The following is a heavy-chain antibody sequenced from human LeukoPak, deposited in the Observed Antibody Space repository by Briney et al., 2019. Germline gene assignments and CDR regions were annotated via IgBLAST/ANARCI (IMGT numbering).Heavy chain of an antibody. Sequence: SVKVSCKASGGTFSSYATSWVRQAPGQGLEWMGGIIPIFGTANYAHKFQGRVTITADESTSTAYMELSSLRSEDTAVYYCAREWGATVTTARVLGWFDPWGQGTLVTVSS. CDR1: GGTFSSYA. D-gene: IGHD4-17*01. CDR3: AREWGATVTTARVLGWFDP. CDR2: IIPIFGTA. V-gene: IGHV1-69*01. J-gene: IGHJ5*02.